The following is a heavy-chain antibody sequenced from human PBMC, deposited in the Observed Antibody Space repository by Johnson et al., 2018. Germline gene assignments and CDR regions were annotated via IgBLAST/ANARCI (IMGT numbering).Heavy chain of an antibody. J-gene: IGHJ4*02. Sequence: QVQLVQSGGGLVKPGGSLRLSCAASGFTFSDYYMSWIRQAPGKGLEWVSYISSSGSTIYYADSVKGRFTISRDTAKNSLYLQMNSRRAEDTAVYYCARVSYYYDSSGYPRGKAVDYWGQGTLVTVSS. CDR2: ISSSGSTI. V-gene: IGHV3-11*04. CDR1: GFTFSDYY. CDR3: ARVSYYYDSSGYPRGKAVDY. D-gene: IGHD3-22*01.